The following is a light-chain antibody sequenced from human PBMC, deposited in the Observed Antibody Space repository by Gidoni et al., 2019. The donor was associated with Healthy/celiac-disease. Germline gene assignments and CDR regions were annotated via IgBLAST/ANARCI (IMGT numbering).Light chain of an antibody. CDR2: GAS. J-gene: IGKJ1*01. CDR3: QQSNNWPWT. CDR1: QSVSTN. Sequence: EIVMTQSPATLSVSPGERAPLSCRASQSVSTNLAWYQQKPGQAPRLLIYGASTRATGIPARFSGSGSGTEFTLTISSLQSEDFAVYYCQQSNNWPWTFGQGTKVEIK. V-gene: IGKV3-15*01.